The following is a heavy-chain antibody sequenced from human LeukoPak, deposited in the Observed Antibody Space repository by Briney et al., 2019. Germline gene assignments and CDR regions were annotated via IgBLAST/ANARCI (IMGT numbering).Heavy chain of an antibody. CDR1: GGSISSYY. CDR2: IYYSGST. CDR3: ATSVVGSSWYYYFDY. J-gene: IGHJ4*02. D-gene: IGHD6-13*01. Sequence: SETLSLTCTVSGGSISSYYWSWIRQPPGKGLEWIGYIYYSGSTNYNPSLKSRVTISVDTSKNQFSLKLSSVTAADTAVYYCATSVVGSSWYYYFDYWGQGTLVTVSS. V-gene: IGHV4-59*08.